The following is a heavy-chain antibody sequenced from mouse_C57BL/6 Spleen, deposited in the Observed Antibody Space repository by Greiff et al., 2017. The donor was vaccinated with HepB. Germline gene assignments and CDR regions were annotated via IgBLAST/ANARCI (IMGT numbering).Heavy chain of an antibody. CDR1: GYTFTSYG. CDR2: IYPRSGNT. J-gene: IGHJ2*01. V-gene: IGHV1-81*01. D-gene: IGHD1-1*01. CDR3: ARSYYGSSYLYYFDY. Sequence: VQLQESGAELARPGASVKLSCKASGYTFTSYGISWVKQRTGQGLEWIGEIYPRSGNTYYNEKFKGKATLTADKSSSTAYMELRSLTSEDSAVYFCARSYYGSSYLYYFDYWGQGTTLTVSS.